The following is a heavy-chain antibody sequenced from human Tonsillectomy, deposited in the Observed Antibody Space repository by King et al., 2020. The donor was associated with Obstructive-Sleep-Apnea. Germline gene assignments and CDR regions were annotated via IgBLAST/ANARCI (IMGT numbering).Heavy chain of an antibody. D-gene: IGHD1-14*01. CDR3: AREFLGTSFDY. Sequence: VQLVESGGGVVQPGRSLRLSCAASGFTFSTYAMHWVRQAPGKGVGGVGLISYHGVKEYYADSVKGRFTISRDNSKNTLYLQMNSLRAEDTAVYYCAREFLGTSFDYWGQGTLVTVSS. CDR2: ISYHGVKE. V-gene: IGHV3-30*04. J-gene: IGHJ4*02. CDR1: GFTFSTYA.